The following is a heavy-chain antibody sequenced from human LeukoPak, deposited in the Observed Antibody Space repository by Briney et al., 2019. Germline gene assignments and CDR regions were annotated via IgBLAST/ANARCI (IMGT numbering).Heavy chain of an antibody. D-gene: IGHD6-6*01. CDR2: IYYSGGT. Sequence: SETLSLTCTLSGGSISSRYWSWIRQPPGKGLEWIGSIYYSGGTNYNPSLQGRVSISVDTSKIQFSLKLSSVTAADTAVYYCARWQYTIPSGWFDPWGQGTLVTVSS. V-gene: IGHV4-59*08. CDR1: GGSISSRY. J-gene: IGHJ5*02. CDR3: ARWQYTIPSGWFDP.